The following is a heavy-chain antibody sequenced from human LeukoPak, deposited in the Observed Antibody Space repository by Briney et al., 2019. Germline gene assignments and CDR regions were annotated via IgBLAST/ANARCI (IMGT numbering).Heavy chain of an antibody. CDR2: VNPISGNA. J-gene: IGHJ4*02. CDR3: ARGEYYYDSSGYLSFDY. Sequence: RASVKVSCKASGYTFNNYDINWVRQATGQGLEWMGWVNPISGNADYAHKFQGRLTITRNPSIGTAYMELSSLRSEDTAVYYCARGEYYYDSSGYLSFDYWGQGTLVTVSS. CDR1: GYTFNNYD. D-gene: IGHD3-22*01. V-gene: IGHV1-8*03.